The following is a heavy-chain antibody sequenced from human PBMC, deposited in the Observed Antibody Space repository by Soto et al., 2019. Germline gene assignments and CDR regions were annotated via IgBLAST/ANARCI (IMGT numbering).Heavy chain of an antibody. Sequence: SETLSLTCAVSGASVSSYYWSWIRQPAGKGLEWIGRFNTDGTSNYNPSLRSRVTMSVDTSKNQFSLKLTSLTAADTATYYCARERVVARGRPGTDVWGHGTRVTVSS. D-gene: IGHD2-2*01. CDR3: ARERVVARGRPGTDV. V-gene: IGHV4-4*07. J-gene: IGHJ6*02. CDR1: GASVSSYY. CDR2: FNTDGTS.